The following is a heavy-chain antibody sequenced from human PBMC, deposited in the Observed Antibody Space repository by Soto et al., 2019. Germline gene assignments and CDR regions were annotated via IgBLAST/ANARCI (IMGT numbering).Heavy chain of an antibody. J-gene: IGHJ6*02. Sequence: GSLRLSCAASGFTFSSYGMHWVRQAPGKGLEWVSVISYDGSNKYYADSVEGRFTISRDNSKNTLYLQMNSLRAEDTAVYYCATQIRPEDYYGMDVWGQGTTVTVSS. V-gene: IGHV3-30*03. CDR1: GFTFSSYG. CDR2: ISYDGSNK. CDR3: ATQIRPEDYYGMDV.